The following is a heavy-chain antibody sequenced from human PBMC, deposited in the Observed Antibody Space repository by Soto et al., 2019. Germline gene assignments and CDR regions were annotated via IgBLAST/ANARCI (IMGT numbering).Heavy chain of an antibody. CDR2: ISAYNGNT. J-gene: IGHJ5*02. CDR1: GYTFTSYG. V-gene: IGHV1-18*04. Sequence: QVQLVQSGAEVKKPGASVKVSCKASGYTFTSYGISWVRQAPGQGLEWMGWISAYNGNTNYAQKIQGRVTMTTDTPTSTAYMELRSLRSDYTAVYYCARVLLWFGELSPNWFDPWGQGTLVTVSS. CDR3: ARVLLWFGELSPNWFDP. D-gene: IGHD3-10*01.